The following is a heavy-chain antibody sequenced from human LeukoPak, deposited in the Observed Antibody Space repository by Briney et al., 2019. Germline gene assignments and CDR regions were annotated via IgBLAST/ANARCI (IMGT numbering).Heavy chain of an antibody. Sequence: ASVKVSCKASGGTFSSYAISWVRQAPGQGLEWMGGIIPIFGTANYAQKFQGRVTITADESTSTAYMELSSLRSEDTAVYYCARAYQVIPYLVVVLAAITGDAFDIWGQGTMVTVSS. CDR2: IIPIFGTA. V-gene: IGHV1-69*01. CDR1: GGTFSSYA. CDR3: ARAYQVIPYLVVVLAAITGDAFDI. D-gene: IGHD2-2*01. J-gene: IGHJ3*02.